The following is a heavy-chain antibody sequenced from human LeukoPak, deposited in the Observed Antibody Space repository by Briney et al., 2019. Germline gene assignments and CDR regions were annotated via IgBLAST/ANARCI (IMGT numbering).Heavy chain of an antibody. J-gene: IGHJ6*03. CDR1: GGSISSYY. V-gene: IGHV4-59*01. CDR3: ARTTEAHSWRTRYYDYYMDV. CDR2: IYYSGST. D-gene: IGHD6-13*01. Sequence: SETLSLTCTVSGGSISSYYWSWIRQPPGKGLEWIGYIYYSGSTYYNPSLRSRVTISVDTSKNQFSLKLSSVTAADTAVYYCARTTEAHSWRTRYYDYYMDVWGKGTTVTVSS.